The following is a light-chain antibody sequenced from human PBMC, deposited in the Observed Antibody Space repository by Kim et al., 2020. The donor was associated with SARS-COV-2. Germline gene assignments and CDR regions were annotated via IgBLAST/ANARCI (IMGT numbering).Light chain of an antibody. CDR2: DAS. J-gene: IGKJ4*01. V-gene: IGKV3-11*01. CDR1: QSISTY. CDR3: QQRNSWPLT. Sequence: LSPGERATLSRRASQSISTYLAWYQQKPGQAPRLLIYDASNTATGIPARFSGSGSGTDFTLTITSLEPEDFAVYFCQQRNSWPLTFGGGTKVDIK.